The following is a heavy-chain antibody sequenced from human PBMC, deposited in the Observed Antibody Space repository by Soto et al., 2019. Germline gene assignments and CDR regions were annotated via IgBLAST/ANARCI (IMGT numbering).Heavy chain of an antibody. J-gene: IGHJ4*02. CDR2: SYYNGVT. CDR1: GGSISSDS. CDR3: ARRSRSSSGWYFLDY. D-gene: IGHD6-19*01. V-gene: IGHV4-59*01. Sequence: QVQLQESGPGLVKPSETLSLTCTVSGGSISSDSWSWIRQSPGKALEWIGYSYYNGVTKYNPSLKSRVTISVDTSQNQFSLRLTSVTAADTAGYYCARRSRSSSGWYFLDYWGQGTLVTVSS.